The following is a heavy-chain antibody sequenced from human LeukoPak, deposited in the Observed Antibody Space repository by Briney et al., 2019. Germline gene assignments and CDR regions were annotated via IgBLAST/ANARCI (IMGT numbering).Heavy chain of an antibody. D-gene: IGHD2-2*01. V-gene: IGHV3-30*18. CDR3: AKCGVVPAAKYYYYYGMDV. CDR2: ISYDGSNK. CDR1: GFAFSSYG. J-gene: IGHJ6*02. Sequence: GGSLRLSCAASGFAFSSYGMHWVRQGPGKGLEWVAVISYDGSNKYYADSVKGRFTISRDNSKNTLYLQMNSLRAEDTAVYYCAKCGVVPAAKYYYYYGMDVWGQGTTVTVSS.